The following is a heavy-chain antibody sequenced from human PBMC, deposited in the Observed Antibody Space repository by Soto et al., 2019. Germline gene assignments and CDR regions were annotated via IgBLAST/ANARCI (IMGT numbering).Heavy chain of an antibody. CDR2: SRNKANGYTT. V-gene: IGHV3-72*01. J-gene: IGHJ4*02. CDR3: VRLTQYSIDY. D-gene: IGHD5-18*01. Sequence: GGSLRLSCAASGFTFSVYYMDWVRQAPGKGLEWVGRSRNKANGYTTEYAASVKGRFTISSDDSKNSLYLQMNSLKTEDTAVYYCVRLTQYSIDYWGQGTLVTVSS. CDR1: GFTFSVYY.